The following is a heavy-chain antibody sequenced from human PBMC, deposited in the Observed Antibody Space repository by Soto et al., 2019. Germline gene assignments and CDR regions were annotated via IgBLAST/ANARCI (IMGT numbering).Heavy chain of an antibody. CDR3: ARESRGYSGYDPYYYYYYGMDV. D-gene: IGHD5-12*01. Sequence: SVKVSCKASGYTFTGYYMHWVRQAPGQGLEWMGWINPNSGGTNYAQKFQGWVTMTRDTSISTAYMELSRPRSDDTAVYYCARESRGYSGYDPYYYYYYGMDVWG. V-gene: IGHV1-2*04. J-gene: IGHJ6*02. CDR1: GYTFTGYY. CDR2: INPNSGGT.